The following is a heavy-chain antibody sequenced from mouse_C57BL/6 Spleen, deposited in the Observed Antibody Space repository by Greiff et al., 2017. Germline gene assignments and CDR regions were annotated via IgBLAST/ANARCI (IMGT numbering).Heavy chain of an antibody. CDR3: AREEGRGYAMDY. D-gene: IGHD3-3*01. Sequence: EVKLVESEGGLVQPGSSMKLSCTASGFTFSDYYMAWVRQVPEKGLEWVANINYDGSSTYYLDSLKSRFIISRDNAKNILYLQMSSLKSEDTATYYCAREEGRGYAMDYWGQGTSVTVSS. V-gene: IGHV5-16*01. CDR2: INYDGSST. J-gene: IGHJ4*01. CDR1: GFTFSDYY.